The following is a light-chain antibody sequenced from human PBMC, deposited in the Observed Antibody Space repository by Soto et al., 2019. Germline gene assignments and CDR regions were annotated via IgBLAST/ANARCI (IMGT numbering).Light chain of an antibody. CDR2: GNS. CDR1: SSNIGAGYD. V-gene: IGLV1-40*01. J-gene: IGLJ1*01. Sequence: QSVLTQPPSVSGAPGQRVTISCTGCSSNIGAGYDVHWYQQLPGTSPKLLIYGNSNRPSGVPDRFSGSKSVNSASLAIIGLQAEDEAEYYCQSYDSSLSGYVFGTGTKLTVL. CDR3: QSYDSSLSGYV.